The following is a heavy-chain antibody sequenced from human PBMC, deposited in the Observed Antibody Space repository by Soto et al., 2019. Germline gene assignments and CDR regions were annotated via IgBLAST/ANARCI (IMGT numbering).Heavy chain of an antibody. D-gene: IGHD3-9*01. J-gene: IGHJ5*02. CDR1: GFTFSDYY. CDR3: ARDNNYDILTGRTANNWFDP. V-gene: IGHV3-11*01. Sequence: PGGSLRLSCAASGFTFSDYYMSWIRQAPGKGLEWVSYISSSGSTIYYADSVKGRFTISRDNAKNSLYLQMNSLRAEDTAVYYCARDNNYDILTGRTANNWFDPWGQGTLVTVSS. CDR2: ISSSGSTI.